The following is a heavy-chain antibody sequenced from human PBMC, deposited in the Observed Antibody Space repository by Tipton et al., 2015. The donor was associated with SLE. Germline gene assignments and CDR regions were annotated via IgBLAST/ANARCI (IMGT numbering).Heavy chain of an antibody. J-gene: IGHJ4*02. CDR3: ATNRHEGDYVSGWDY. CDR1: GFTFSNYW. Sequence: SLRLSCTVSGFTFSNYWMSWVRQAPGKGLEWVANIKQDGSEKYYVDSVKGRYTISRDNAKKSLYLQMNSLRADDTAVYYCATNRHEGDYVSGWDYWGQGTLVTVSS. V-gene: IGHV3-7*01. D-gene: IGHD4-17*01. CDR2: IKQDGSEK.